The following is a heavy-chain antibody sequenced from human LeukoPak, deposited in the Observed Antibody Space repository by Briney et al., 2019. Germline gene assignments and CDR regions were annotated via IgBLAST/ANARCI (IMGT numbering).Heavy chain of an antibody. J-gene: IGHJ4*02. D-gene: IGHD6-19*01. V-gene: IGHV3-30-3*01. CDR3: ARDPQWLVSSFDY. CDR1: GFTFGSYA. Sequence: GRSLRLSCAAPGFTFGSYAMHWVRQAPGKGLEWVAVISYDGSNKYYADSVKGRFTISRDNSKNTLYLQMNSLRAEDTAVYYCARDPQWLVSSFDYWGQGTLVTVSS. CDR2: ISYDGSNK.